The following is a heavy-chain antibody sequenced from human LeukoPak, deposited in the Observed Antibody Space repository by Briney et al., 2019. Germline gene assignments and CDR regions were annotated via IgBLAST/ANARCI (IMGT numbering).Heavy chain of an antibody. CDR3: AKDVVGQQWPENY. Sequence: GGSLRLSCAASGFTFSSYSMNWVRQAPGKGLEWVSYISSSSSTIYYADSVKGRFTISRDNSKNTLYLQMNSLRAEDTAVYFCAKDVVGQQWPENYWGQGTLVTVSS. CDR2: ISSSSSTI. J-gene: IGHJ4*02. CDR1: GFTFSSYS. D-gene: IGHD6-19*01. V-gene: IGHV3-48*04.